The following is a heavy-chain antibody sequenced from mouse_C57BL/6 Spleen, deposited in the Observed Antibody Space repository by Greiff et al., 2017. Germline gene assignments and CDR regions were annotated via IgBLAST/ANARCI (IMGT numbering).Heavy chain of an antibody. CDR2: IWSGGST. D-gene: IGHD2-4*01. CDR1: GFSLTSYG. V-gene: IGHV2-2*01. J-gene: IGHJ4*01. Sequence: VQVVESGPGLVQPSQSLSITCTVSGFSLTSYGVHWVRQSPGTGLEWLGVIWSGGSTDYNAAFISRLSISKDNSKSQVFFKMNSLQADDTAIYYCARKQDYDDNAMDYWGQGTSVTVSS. CDR3: ARKQDYDDNAMDY.